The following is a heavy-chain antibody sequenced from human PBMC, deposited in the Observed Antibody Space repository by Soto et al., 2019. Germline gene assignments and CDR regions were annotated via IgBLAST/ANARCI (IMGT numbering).Heavy chain of an antibody. Sequence: QVQLLQSGAEVKKPGASVKVSCKASGYTFTNYGITWVRQAPGQGLEWMGWISAYNGDTHYTQRLQGRVTMTTDTSTSTAYMELRGLRSDDTAVYYCPRVWQLVGYFYYYMDVWGKGTTVTVSS. CDR2: ISAYNGDT. D-gene: IGHD6-6*01. CDR1: GYTFTNYG. V-gene: IGHV1-18*01. J-gene: IGHJ6*03. CDR3: PRVWQLVGYFYYYMDV.